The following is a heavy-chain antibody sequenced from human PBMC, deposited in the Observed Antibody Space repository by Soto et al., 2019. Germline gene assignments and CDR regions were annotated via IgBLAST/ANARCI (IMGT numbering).Heavy chain of an antibody. CDR1: GFTLRSYG. CDR2: LSSGAGNR. Sequence: EVQLLESGGGLVQVGKSLRLSCAPPGFTLRSYGINWVRQAPGKGLACVSGLSSGAGNRYYADPVKGRCTISRDTYKNTVVLELNSVRGEDTAIYYCARRRHYSGFDSWRQAALVTVSA. D-gene: IGHD2-15*01. J-gene: IGHJ4*02. V-gene: IGHV3-23*01. CDR3: ARRRHYSGFDS.